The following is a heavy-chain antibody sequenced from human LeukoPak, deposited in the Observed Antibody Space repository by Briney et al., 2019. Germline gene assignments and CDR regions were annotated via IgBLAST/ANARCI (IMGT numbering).Heavy chain of an antibody. J-gene: IGHJ4*02. V-gene: IGHV1-46*01. CDR3: ARDTGAVYGFDY. D-gene: IGHD3-10*01. CDR2: INPSGGST. Sequence: ASVKVSCKASGYTLTSYYMHWVRQAPGQGLEWMGIINPSGGSTSYAQKFQGRVTMTRDMSTSTVYMELSSLRTEDTAVYYCARDTGAVYGFDYWGQGTLVTVSS. CDR1: GYTLTSYY.